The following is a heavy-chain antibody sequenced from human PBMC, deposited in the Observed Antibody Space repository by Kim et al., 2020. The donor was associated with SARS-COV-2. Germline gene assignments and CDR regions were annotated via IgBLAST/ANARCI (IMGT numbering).Heavy chain of an antibody. Sequence: SETLSLTCTVSGGSISSGSYYWSWIRQPAGKGLEWIGRIYTSGSTNYNPSLKSRVTISVDTSKNQFSLKLSSVTAADTAVYYCAREERYFDWLGLSSEYFQHWGQGTLVTVSS. CDR2: IYTSGST. J-gene: IGHJ1*01. CDR1: GGSISSGSYY. V-gene: IGHV4-61*02. D-gene: IGHD3-9*01. CDR3: AREERYFDWLGLSSEYFQH.